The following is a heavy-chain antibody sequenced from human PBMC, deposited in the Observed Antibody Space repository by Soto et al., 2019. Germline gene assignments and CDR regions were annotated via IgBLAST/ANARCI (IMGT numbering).Heavy chain of an antibody. J-gene: IGHJ1*01. CDR1: GGSISSYY. Sequence: SETLSLTCTVSGGSISSYYWSWIRQPPGKGLEWIGYIYYSGSTYYNPSLKSRVTISIDTSKNQFSLKLSSVTAADTAVYYCASYDSSGYYSEYFQHWGQGTLVTVSS. CDR2: IYYSGST. V-gene: IGHV4-59*08. CDR3: ASYDSSGYYSEYFQH. D-gene: IGHD3-22*01.